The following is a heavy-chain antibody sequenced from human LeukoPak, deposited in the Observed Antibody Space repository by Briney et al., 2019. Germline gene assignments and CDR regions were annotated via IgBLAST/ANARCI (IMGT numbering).Heavy chain of an antibody. J-gene: IGHJ4*02. Sequence: VRSLRLSCAASGFTFSSYGMHWVRQAPGKGLEWVAVISYDGSNKYYADSVKGRFTISRDNSKNTLYLQMNSLRAEDTAVYYCAKSRGCSSTSCLVDYWGQGTLVTVSS. D-gene: IGHD2-2*01. CDR3: AKSRGCSSTSCLVDY. CDR1: GFTFSSYG. V-gene: IGHV3-30*18. CDR2: ISYDGSNK.